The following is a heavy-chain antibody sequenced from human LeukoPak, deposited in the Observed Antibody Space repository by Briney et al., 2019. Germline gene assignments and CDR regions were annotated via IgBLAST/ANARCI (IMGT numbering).Heavy chain of an antibody. D-gene: IGHD2-15*01. CDR1: GYTFTSYG. CDR2: ISAYNGNT. CDR3: ASAARYCSGGSCYSEDY. J-gene: IGHJ4*02. Sequence: ASVKVSCKASGYTFTSYGISWVRQAPGQGLEWMGWISAYNGNTNYAQKLQGRVTMTTDTSTSTAYMELRSLRSDDTAVYYCASAARYCSGGSCYSEDYWGQGTLVTVSS. V-gene: IGHV1-18*01.